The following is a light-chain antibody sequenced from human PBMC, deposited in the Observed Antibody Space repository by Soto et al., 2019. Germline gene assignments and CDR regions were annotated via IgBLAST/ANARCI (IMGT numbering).Light chain of an antibody. CDR3: SSYTDSSNDF. CDR2: QVT. Sequence: QSALTQPASVSGSPGQSITISCTGTSSDLAIYNYVSWYQQQPGKAPKLMIYQVTNRPSGVSNRFSGSRSGNTASLTISGLQAEDEDDYYCSSYTDSSNDFFGTGTKGNVL. V-gene: IGLV2-14*01. J-gene: IGLJ1*01. CDR1: SSDLAIYNY.